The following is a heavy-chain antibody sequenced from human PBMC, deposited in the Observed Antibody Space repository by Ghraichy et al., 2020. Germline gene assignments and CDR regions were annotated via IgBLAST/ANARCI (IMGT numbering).Heavy chain of an antibody. CDR1: GFNFTSSW. CDR3: TRDRAFKCFDY. J-gene: IGHJ4*02. D-gene: IGHD3-10*01. CDR2: IKPDGSEN. Sequence: GESLNISCAASGFNFTSSWMNWVRQAPGKELEWVADIKPDGSENYHVDSVTGRFTISRDNARNSLYLQMNSLRAEDTAFYYCTRDRAFKCFDYWGQGTLVTVSS. V-gene: IGHV3-7*03.